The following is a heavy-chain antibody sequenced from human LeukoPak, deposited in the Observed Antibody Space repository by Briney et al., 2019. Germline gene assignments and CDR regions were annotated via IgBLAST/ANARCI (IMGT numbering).Heavy chain of an antibody. CDR1: GIAVNSNY. CDR3: ATVGCNGATYYTQYFHS. J-gene: IGHJ1*01. D-gene: IGHD4/OR15-4a*01. V-gene: IGHV3-53*01. CDR2: IYSGGRT. Sequence: PGGSLRLSCAASGIAVNSNYMSWVRQAPGKGLEWVSLIYSGGRTEYAGSVKGRFTIFRDNSENTVYLQMNSLRVEDTAMYFCATVGCNGATYYTQYFHSWGQGTLVTVSP.